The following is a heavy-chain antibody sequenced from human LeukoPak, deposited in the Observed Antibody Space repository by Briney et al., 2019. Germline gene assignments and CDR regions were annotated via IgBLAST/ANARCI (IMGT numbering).Heavy chain of an antibody. J-gene: IGHJ6*02. Sequence: SVKVSCKASGGTFSSYAISWVRQAPGQGLEWMGGIIPIFGTANYAQKFQGRVTITADESTSTAYMELSSLRSEDTAVYYCAREGNWNYDYYYYGMDVWGQGTTVTVSS. CDR2: IIPIFGTA. CDR3: AREGNWNYDYYYYGMDV. D-gene: IGHD1-7*01. CDR1: GGTFSSYA. V-gene: IGHV1-69*13.